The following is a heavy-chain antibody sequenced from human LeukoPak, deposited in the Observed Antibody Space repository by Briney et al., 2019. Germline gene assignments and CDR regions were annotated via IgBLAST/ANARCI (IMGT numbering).Heavy chain of an antibody. V-gene: IGHV3-48*02. CDR1: GFTFSLYS. CDR2: IRRSGDAI. J-gene: IGHJ3*01. Sequence: SGGSLRLSCAASGFTFSLYSMNWVRQAPGKGLEWLSYIRRSGDAIFYADSVKGRFTISRDNAKNLLFLQMNSLRDEDTAVYYCARDDGQGEARNAFDVWGQGTMVTVSS. D-gene: IGHD3-16*01. CDR3: ARDDGQGEARNAFDV.